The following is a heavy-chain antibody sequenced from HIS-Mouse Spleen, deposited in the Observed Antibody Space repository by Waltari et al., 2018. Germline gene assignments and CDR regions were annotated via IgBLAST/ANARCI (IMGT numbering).Heavy chain of an antibody. Sequence: QVQLQESGPGLVKPSETLSLTCTVSGYSISSGYYWGWIRQPPVKGLEWIGSIYHSGSTYYNPSPKSRVTISVDTSKNQFSLKLSSVTAADTAVYYCARVKTWGQGTLVTVSS. CDR1: GYSISSGYY. CDR2: IYHSGST. V-gene: IGHV4-38-2*02. CDR3: ARVKT. J-gene: IGHJ5*02.